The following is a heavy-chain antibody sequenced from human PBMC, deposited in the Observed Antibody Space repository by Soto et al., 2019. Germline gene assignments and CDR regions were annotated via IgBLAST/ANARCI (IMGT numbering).Heavy chain of an antibody. CDR2: ISGSGGST. CDR3: ARVSGGYVGDEYFQH. D-gene: IGHD5-12*01. Sequence: PGGSLRLSCAASGFTFSSYAMSWVRQAPGKGLEWVSAISGSGGSTYYADSVKGRFTISRDNSKNTLYLQMNSLRAEDTAVYYCARVSGGYVGDEYFQHWGQGTLVTVSS. CDR1: GFTFSSYA. J-gene: IGHJ1*01. V-gene: IGHV3-23*01.